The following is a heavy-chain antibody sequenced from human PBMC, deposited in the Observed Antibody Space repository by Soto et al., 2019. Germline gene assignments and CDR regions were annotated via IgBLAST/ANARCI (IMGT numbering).Heavy chain of an antibody. J-gene: IGHJ5*02. CDR3: ARGRGFYSDNYFDP. CDR2: IYSSGST. CDR1: GDYISIYY. Sequence: ETLSLTCTVSGDYISIYYWTWIRQPAGNGLEWIGHIYSSGSTNYNPSLKSRVTMSLDTSKNQLSLSLDSVTAADTAVYYCARGRGFYSDNYFDPWGQGTQVTVSS. D-gene: IGHD3-22*01. V-gene: IGHV4-4*07.